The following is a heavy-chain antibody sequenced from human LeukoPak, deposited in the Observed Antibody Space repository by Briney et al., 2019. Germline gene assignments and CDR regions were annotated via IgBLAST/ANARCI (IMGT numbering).Heavy chain of an antibody. D-gene: IGHD3-22*01. CDR3: ARSSGYYYFPTYYFDY. J-gene: IGHJ4*02. CDR2: ISSSSSTI. CDR1: GFTFSSYS. Sequence: GGSLRLSCAASGFTFSSYSMNWVRQAPGKGLEWVSYISSSSSTIYYADSVKGRFTISRDNAKNSLYLQMNSLRAEDTAVYYCARSSGYYYFPTYYFDYWGQGTLVTVSS. V-gene: IGHV3-48*01.